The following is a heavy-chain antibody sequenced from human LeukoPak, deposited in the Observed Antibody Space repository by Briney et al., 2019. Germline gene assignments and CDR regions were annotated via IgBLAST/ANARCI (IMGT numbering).Heavy chain of an antibody. Sequence: GASVKVSCTASGYTFNGYYMHWVRQAPGQGLEWMGWINPSSGGTSYAQKFQGRVTMTTDTSISTAYMEVSRLESDDTAVYYCAKPLWYQLLQGYYGLDVWGQGTTVTVSS. CDR2: INPSSGGT. V-gene: IGHV1-2*02. D-gene: IGHD2-2*01. CDR1: GYTFNGYY. CDR3: AKPLWYQLLQGYYGLDV. J-gene: IGHJ6*02.